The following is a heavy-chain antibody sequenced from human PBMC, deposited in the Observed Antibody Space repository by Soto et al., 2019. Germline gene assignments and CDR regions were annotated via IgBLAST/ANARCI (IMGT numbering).Heavy chain of an antibody. CDR2: IQKSGNT. V-gene: IGHV4-61*01. CDR3: ARWSPTIVAAGRYYFDF. CDR1: GGSVSSGNYY. Sequence: PSETLSLTCTVSGGSVSSGNYYWSWIRQPPGKGLEWIGYIQKSGNTDYSTSLKSRVIMSIDTSKNQFSLKLTSVTAADTAVYFCARWSPTIVAAGRYYFDFWGQGTLVTVSS. J-gene: IGHJ4*02. D-gene: IGHD6-13*01.